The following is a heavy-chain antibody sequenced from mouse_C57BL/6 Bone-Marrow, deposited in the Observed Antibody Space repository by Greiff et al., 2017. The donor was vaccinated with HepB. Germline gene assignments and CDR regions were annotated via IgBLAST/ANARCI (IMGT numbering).Heavy chain of an antibody. Sequence: EVQLVESGGGLVQPGGSLKLSCAASGFTFSDYYMYWVRQTPEKRLEWVAYISNGGGSTYYPDTVKGRFTISRDNAKNTLYLQMSRRKSEDTAMYYCARPGGYFAMDYWGQGTSVTVSS. V-gene: IGHV5-12*01. J-gene: IGHJ4*01. CDR3: ARPGGYFAMDY. CDR2: ISNGGGST. CDR1: GFTFSDYY.